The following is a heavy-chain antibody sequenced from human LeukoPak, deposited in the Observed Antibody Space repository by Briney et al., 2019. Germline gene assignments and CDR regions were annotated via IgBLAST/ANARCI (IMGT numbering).Heavy chain of an antibody. CDR3: GRGDKTFDP. CDR2: INPNSGGT. CDR1: GYTFTRYY. Sequence: GASVKVSCKASGYTFTRYYIHWVRQAPGQVLEWMGWINPNSGGTNYAQKFQGRVTMTRDTSISTAYMELNSLISDDTAVYCCGRGDKTFDPWGQGTLVTVSS. J-gene: IGHJ5*02. V-gene: IGHV1-2*02.